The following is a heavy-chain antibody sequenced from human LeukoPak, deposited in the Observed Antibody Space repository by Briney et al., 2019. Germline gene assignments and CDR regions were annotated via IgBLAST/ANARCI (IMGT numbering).Heavy chain of an antibody. Sequence: GGSLRLSCAASGFTFTNNFMSWVRQTPGKGLEWVGRIESKTDGGTTDYGAPVKGRFTISRDDSTNTLYLQMNSLKSEDTAVYYCTTYGSGRKFDYWGQGILVTVSS. J-gene: IGHJ4*02. CDR2: IESKTDGGTT. D-gene: IGHD3-10*01. V-gene: IGHV3-15*04. CDR1: GFTFTNNF. CDR3: TTYGSGRKFDY.